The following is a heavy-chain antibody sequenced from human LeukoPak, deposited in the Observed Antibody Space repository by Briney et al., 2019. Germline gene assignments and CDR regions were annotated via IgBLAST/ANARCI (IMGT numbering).Heavy chain of an antibody. J-gene: IGHJ5*02. CDR2: INSDDSTT. Sequence: GGSLRLSCAASGFTFTAYWMHWVRQAPGKGLVWVSRINSDDSTTTYADSVKGRFTISRDNSKNTLYLQMNSLRAEDTAVYYCAKNSEIDPWGQGTLVTVSS. D-gene: IGHD1-26*01. CDR1: GFTFTAYW. V-gene: IGHV3-74*01. CDR3: AKNSEIDP.